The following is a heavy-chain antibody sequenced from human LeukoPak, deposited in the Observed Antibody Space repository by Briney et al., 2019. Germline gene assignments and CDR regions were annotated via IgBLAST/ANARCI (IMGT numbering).Heavy chain of an antibody. J-gene: IGHJ6*02. V-gene: IGHV4-30-2*01. D-gene: IGHD6-13*01. CDR1: GGSISSGGYS. Sequence: SETLSLTCAVSGGSISSGGYSWSWIRQPPGKGLEWIGYIYHSGSTYYNPSLKSRVTISVDRSKNQFSLKLSSVTAADTAVYYCARAPGKYRAAADIWGQGTTVTVSS. CDR3: ARAPGKYRAAADI. CDR2: IYHSGST.